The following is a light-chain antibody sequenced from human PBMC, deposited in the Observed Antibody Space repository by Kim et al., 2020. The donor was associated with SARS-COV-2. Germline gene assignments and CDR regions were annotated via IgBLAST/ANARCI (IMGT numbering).Light chain of an antibody. CDR3: AAWDDSLDAWV. V-gene: IGLV1-44*01. CDR2: SNN. CDR1: SSKIGSNN. J-gene: IGLJ3*02. Sequence: GQRVTISGSGSSSKIGSNNVNWYQHLPGTAPKLLIYSNNQRPSGVPDRFSGSKSDTSASLAISGLQSEDETDYYCAAWDDSLDAWVFGGGTQLTVL.